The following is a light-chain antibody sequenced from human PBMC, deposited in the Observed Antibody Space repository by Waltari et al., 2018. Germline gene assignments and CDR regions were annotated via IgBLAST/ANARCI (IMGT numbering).Light chain of an antibody. CDR2: RIH. J-gene: IGLJ3*02. CDR3: AAWDYSLSGWV. CDR1: SSNIGSNY. V-gene: IGLV1-47*02. Sequence: QSVLTQPPSASGIPGQSVTISGSGRSSNIGSNYVDWYPQLPGPAPQRLSYRIHPPPSGVPDRFSGSTSGTSASLAIRGLRSEDEADYYCAAWDYSLSGWVFGGGTKLTVL.